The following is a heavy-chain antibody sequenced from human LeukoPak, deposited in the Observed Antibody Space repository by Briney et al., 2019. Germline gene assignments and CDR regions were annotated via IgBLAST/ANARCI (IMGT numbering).Heavy chain of an antibody. CDR1: EDSFTNYW. D-gene: IGHD5-24*01. V-gene: IGHV5-51*01. J-gene: IGHJ4*02. Sequence: GESLKISCKGSEDSFTNYWIGWVRQMPGKGLEWMGIIYPGDSDTTYSPSFQGQVTISADKSISTAYLQWSSLKASDTAMYYCARRRDGYNYVGTDYWGQGTLVTVSS. CDR3: ARRRDGYNYVGTDY. CDR2: IYPGDSDT.